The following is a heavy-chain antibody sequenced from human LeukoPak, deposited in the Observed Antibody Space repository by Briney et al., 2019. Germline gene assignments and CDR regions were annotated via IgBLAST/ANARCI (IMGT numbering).Heavy chain of an antibody. CDR1: GGSISSYH. V-gene: IGHV4-59*08. CDR2: INYSGTT. J-gene: IGHJ4*02. CDR3: ARQSANRSGWYDFDY. D-gene: IGHD6-19*01. Sequence: SETPSLTCSVSGGSISSYHWNWIRQPPGKGLEWIGYINYSGTTNYNPSLKSRVTISIDTSKNQFSLKLSSVTAADTAVYYCARQSANRSGWYDFDYWGQGTLVTVSS.